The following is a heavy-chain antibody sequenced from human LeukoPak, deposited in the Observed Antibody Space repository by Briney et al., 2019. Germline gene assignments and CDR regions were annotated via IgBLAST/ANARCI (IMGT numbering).Heavy chain of an antibody. D-gene: IGHD1-26*01. CDR2: IKPNSGGT. J-gene: IGHJ4*02. CDR1: GYTFTDYY. Sequence: ASVKVSCKASGYTFTDYYLHWVRQAPGQGLEWMGWIKPNSGGTNYAQKFQGRVTMTRDTSISTAYMEVSRLISDDTAVYYCARVFGRQLPDYWGQGTLVTVSS. CDR3: ARVFGRQLPDY. V-gene: IGHV1-2*02.